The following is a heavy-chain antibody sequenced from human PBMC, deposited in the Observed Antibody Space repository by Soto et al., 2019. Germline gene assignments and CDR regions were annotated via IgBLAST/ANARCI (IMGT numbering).Heavy chain of an antibody. CDR1: GFTFSDYY. V-gene: IGHV3-11*01. CDR3: AIEGGSYYDILTGYWRDY. Sequence: QVQLVESGGGLVKPGGSLRLSCAASGFTFSDYYMSWIRQAPGNGLEWVSYISSSGRTIYYADSVKGRFTFSRDNAKNSLYLQMNSLRAEDTAVYYCAIEGGSYYDILTGYWRDYWGQGTLVTVSS. D-gene: IGHD3-9*01. CDR2: ISSSGRTI. J-gene: IGHJ4*02.